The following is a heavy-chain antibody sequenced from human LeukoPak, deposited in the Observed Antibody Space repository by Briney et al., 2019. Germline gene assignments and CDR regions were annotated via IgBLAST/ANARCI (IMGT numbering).Heavy chain of an antibody. CDR2: IGGSGDNT. V-gene: IGHV3-23*01. J-gene: IGHJ4*02. CDR3: AKDGADYDSDYFDY. CDR1: GFTFSSYA. Sequence: TGESLRLSCAASGFTFSSYAMSWVRQAPGKGLEWVSNIGGSGDNTYYAASVKGRFTISRDNSKNTLYLQINSLRAEDTAVYYCAKDGADYDSDYFDYWGQGTLVTVSS. D-gene: IGHD3-3*01.